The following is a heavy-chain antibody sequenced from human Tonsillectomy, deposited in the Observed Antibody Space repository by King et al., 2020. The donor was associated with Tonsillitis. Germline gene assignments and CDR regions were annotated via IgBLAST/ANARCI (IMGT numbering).Heavy chain of an antibody. Sequence: QLVQSGAEVKKPGASVKVSCKASGYTFTSYGISWVRQAPGQGLEWMGWISTYNGNTNYAQKLQGRVTMTTDTSTDTAYMELRSLRSDDTAVYYCARGLSYGSGSYYGYGAFDIWGQGTMVTVSS. D-gene: IGHD3-10*01. CDR1: GYTFTSYG. CDR3: ARGLSYGSGSYYGYGAFDI. V-gene: IGHV1-18*01. J-gene: IGHJ3*02. CDR2: ISTYNGNT.